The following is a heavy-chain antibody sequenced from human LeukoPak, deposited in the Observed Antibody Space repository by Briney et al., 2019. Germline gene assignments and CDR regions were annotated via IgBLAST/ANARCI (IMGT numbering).Heavy chain of an antibody. V-gene: IGHV1-69*05. CDR3: GRSDGYDFKNWFDP. D-gene: IGHD3-3*01. CDR2: IIPIFGTA. J-gene: IGHJ5*02. CDR1: GGTFSSYA. Sequence: ASVKVSCKASGGTFSSYAISWVRQAPGQGLEWMGGIIPIFGTANYAQKFQGRVTITTDESTSTAYMELSSLRSEDTAVYYCGRSDGYDFKNWFDPWGQGTLVTVSS.